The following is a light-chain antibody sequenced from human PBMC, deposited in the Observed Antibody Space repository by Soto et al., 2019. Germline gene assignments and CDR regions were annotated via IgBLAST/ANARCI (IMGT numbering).Light chain of an antibody. CDR3: AAWDDNLSGFYV. CDR2: EVS. CDR1: SSDVGGYKY. V-gene: IGLV2-14*01. Sequence: QSALTQPASVSGSPGQSITISCTGTSSDVGGYKYVSWYQHLPGKAPKLIIYEVSNRPSGVSNRFSGSKSGNTASLTVSGLQTEDEAEYFCAAWDDNLSGFYVFGTGTKLTVL. J-gene: IGLJ1*01.